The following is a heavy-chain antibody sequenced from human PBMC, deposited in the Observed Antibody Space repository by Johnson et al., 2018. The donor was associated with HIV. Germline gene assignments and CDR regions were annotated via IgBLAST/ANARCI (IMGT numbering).Heavy chain of an antibody. Sequence: VQLVESGGGLVQPGGSLRLSCAASGFTFRSYWMSWVRQAPGKGLEWVANIKQHGSEKYYVDSVTGRFTISRDNAKNSLFLQINSLRAEDTAVYYWARAPEVCELRSPGTFDVWGQGTMVTVSS. CDR3: ARAPEVCELRSPGTFDV. V-gene: IGHV3-7*05. J-gene: IGHJ3*01. D-gene: IGHD3-3*01. CDR2: IKQHGSEK. CDR1: GFTFRSYW.